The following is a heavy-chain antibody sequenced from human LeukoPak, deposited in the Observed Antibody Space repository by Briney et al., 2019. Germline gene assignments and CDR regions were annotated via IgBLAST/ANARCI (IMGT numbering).Heavy chain of an antibody. CDR3: ARLQGYFDY. Sequence: PSETLSLTCAVSGYSISSGYYWGWIRQPPGKWLEWIGSIYHSGSTDYNPSLKSRVTISVDTSKNQFSLKLSSVTAADTAVYYCARLQGYFDYWGQGTLVTVSS. CDR2: IYHSGST. J-gene: IGHJ4*02. D-gene: IGHD4-11*01. V-gene: IGHV4-38-2*01. CDR1: GYSISSGYY.